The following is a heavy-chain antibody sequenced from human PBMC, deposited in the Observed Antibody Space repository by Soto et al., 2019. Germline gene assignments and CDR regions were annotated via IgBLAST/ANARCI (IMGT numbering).Heavy chain of an antibody. V-gene: IGHV6-1*01. Sequence: KQSQTLSLTCAISGDSVSSNSAAWNWIRQSPSRGLEWLGRTYYRSKWYNDYAVSVKSRITINPDTSKNQFSLQLNSVTPEDTAVYYCARDLWSATTARRPMDVWGKGTTVTVSS. J-gene: IGHJ6*03. CDR1: GDSVSSNSAA. D-gene: IGHD2-15*01. CDR2: TYYRSKWYN. CDR3: ARDLWSATTARRPMDV.